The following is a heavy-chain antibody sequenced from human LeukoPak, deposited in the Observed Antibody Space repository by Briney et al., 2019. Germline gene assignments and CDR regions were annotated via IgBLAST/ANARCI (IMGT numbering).Heavy chain of an antibody. CDR2: ISAYNGNT. V-gene: IGHV1-18*01. CDR1: GYTFTSYG. J-gene: IGHJ4*02. D-gene: IGHD6-13*01. Sequence: ASVKVSCKASGYTFTSYGISWVRQAPGQGLEWMGWISAYNGNTNYAQKLQGRVTMTTDTSTSTAYMELRSLRSDDTAVYYCARDTPPGVLGHYGGSSWYGEGYYFDYWGQGTLVTASS. CDR3: ARDTPPGVLGHYGGSSWYGEGYYFDY.